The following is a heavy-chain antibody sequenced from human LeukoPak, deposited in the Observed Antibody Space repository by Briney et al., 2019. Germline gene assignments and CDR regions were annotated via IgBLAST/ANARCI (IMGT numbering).Heavy chain of an antibody. CDR2: ISHDGSNK. J-gene: IGHJ4*02. V-gene: IGHV3-30*03. CDR1: GFTFSTYG. Sequence: GGSLRLSCAASGFTFSTYGMYWVRQTPGKGLEWVAVISHDGSNKYYADSVKGRFTISRDNSKNTLYLQMNSLKTEDTAVYCCTTDEGCVTTNLLGYCSGGSWRYYWGQGTLVTVSS. D-gene: IGHD2-15*01. CDR3: TTDEGCVTTNLLGYCSGGSWRYY.